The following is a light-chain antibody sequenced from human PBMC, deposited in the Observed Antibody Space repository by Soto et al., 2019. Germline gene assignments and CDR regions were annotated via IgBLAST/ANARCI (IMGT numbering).Light chain of an antibody. J-gene: IGKJ1*01. CDR1: QSVSNNY. CDR2: GAS. Sequence: EIVLTQSPATLALSPGERATLSCLASQSVSNNYLAWYQQKPGQAPRLLIYGASNRATGIPDRFSGSGSGTDFTLTISRLEPEDFAVYYCQQYGSSPWTFGQGTKVDIK. V-gene: IGKV3-20*01. CDR3: QQYGSSPWT.